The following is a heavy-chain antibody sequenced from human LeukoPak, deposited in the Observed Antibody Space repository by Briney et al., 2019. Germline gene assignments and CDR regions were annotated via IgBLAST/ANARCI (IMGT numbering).Heavy chain of an antibody. V-gene: IGHV3-21*01. CDR1: GFTFSSYS. D-gene: IGHD3-10*01. J-gene: IGHJ6*02. CDR2: ISSSSSYI. CDR3: AGDYYGSGSSSHVDV. Sequence: GGSLRLSCAASGFTFSSYSMNWVRQAPGKGLEWVSSISSSSSYIYYADSVKGRFTISRDNAENSLYLQMNSLRAEDTAVYYCAGDYYGSGSSSHVDVWGQGTTVTVSS.